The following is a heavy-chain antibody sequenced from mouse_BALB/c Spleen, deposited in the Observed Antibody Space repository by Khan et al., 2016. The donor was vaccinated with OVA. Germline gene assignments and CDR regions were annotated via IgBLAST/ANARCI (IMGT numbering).Heavy chain of an antibody. CDR2: ISSGGHYT. D-gene: IGHD1-2*01. V-gene: IGHV5-6*01. CDR3: ARSSTTAKGDYYAMDY. CDR1: GFTFSSYG. J-gene: IGHJ4*01. Sequence: LVESGGDLAKPGGSLKLSCAASGFTFSSYGMSWVRQTPDKRLAWVATISSGGHYTYFPDSVRGRFTISRDNAKNTLYLQMSSLKSEDTAIYYCARSSTTAKGDYYAMDYWGQGTSVTVSS.